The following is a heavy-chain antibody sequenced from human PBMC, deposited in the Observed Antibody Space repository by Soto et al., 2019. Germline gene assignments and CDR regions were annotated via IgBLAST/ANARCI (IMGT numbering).Heavy chain of an antibody. V-gene: IGHV4-30-2*01. CDR1: GGSISSGGYS. J-gene: IGHJ5*02. CDR3: ARDQLEGNWFDP. D-gene: IGHD1-1*01. Sequence: SETLSLTCAVSGGSISSGGYSWSWVRQPPGKGLEWIGYIYHSGSTYYNPSLKSRVTISVDKSKNQFSLKLSSVTAADTAVYYCARDQLEGNWFDPWGQGTLVTVSS. CDR2: IYHSGST.